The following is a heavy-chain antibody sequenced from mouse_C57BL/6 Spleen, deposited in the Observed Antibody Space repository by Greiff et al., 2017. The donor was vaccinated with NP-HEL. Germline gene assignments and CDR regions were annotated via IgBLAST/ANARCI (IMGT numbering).Heavy chain of an antibody. D-gene: IGHD2-5*01. V-gene: IGHV1-67*01. CDR1: GYTFTDYA. Sequence: QVQLKESGPELVRPGVSVKISCKGSGYTFTDYAMHWVKQSHAKSLEWIGVISTYYGDASYNQKFKDKATMTVDKSSSTAYMELARLTSEDSAVYYCARYAYSNYEKDYAMDYWGQGTSVTVSS. CDR3: ARYAYSNYEKDYAMDY. CDR2: ISTYYGDA. J-gene: IGHJ4*01.